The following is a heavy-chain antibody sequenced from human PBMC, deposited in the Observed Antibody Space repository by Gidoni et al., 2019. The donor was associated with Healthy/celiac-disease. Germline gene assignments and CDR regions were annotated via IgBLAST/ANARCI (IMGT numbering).Heavy chain of an antibody. CDR2: ISWNSGNI. D-gene: IGHD6-13*01. V-gene: IGHV3-9*01. J-gene: IGHJ4*02. CDR3: AKDRIAAAGYFDY. Sequence: EVQLVESGGGLVQPGRSLRLSCAASGFTFADYAMPWVRQAPGKGLEWFSGISWNSGNIDYADSVKGRFTISRDNAKNSLYLQMNSLRAEDTALYYCAKDRIAAAGYFDYWGQGTLVTVSS. CDR1: GFTFADYA.